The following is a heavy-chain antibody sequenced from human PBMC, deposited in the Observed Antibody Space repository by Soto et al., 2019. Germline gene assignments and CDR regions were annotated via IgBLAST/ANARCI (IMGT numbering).Heavy chain of an antibody. V-gene: IGHV3-74*02. CDR2: IHNDGKTT. CDR3: ARGRGSFYLDF. Sequence: EEQLLESGGGLIQPGGSLRLSCAASGFAFYNYAMAWVRQAPGKGLEWVARIHNDGKTTTYADSVKGRFTISRDIAKSTLYLQMNSLSADDTAVYYCARGRGSFYLDFWGQGTLVTVS. CDR1: GFAFYNYA. D-gene: IGHD1-26*01. J-gene: IGHJ4*02.